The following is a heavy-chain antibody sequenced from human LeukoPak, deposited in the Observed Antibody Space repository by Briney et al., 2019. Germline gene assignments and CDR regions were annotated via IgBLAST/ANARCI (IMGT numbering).Heavy chain of an antibody. CDR1: GYTFTSYD. CDR3: ARVVTAMDPFDY. CDR2: MNPNSGNT. Sequence: GASVKVSCKASGYTFTSYDINWVRPATGQGLEWMGWMNPNSGNTGYAQKFQGRVTITRNTSISTAYMALSSLRSEDTAVYYCARVVTAMDPFDYSGQGTLVTVPS. J-gene: IGHJ4*02. D-gene: IGHD2-21*02. V-gene: IGHV1-8*03.